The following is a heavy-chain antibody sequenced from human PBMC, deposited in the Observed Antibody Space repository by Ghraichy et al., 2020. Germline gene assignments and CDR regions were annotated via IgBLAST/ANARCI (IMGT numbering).Heavy chain of an antibody. D-gene: IGHD4-23*01. Sequence: GESLNISCAASGFTFSSYAMHWVRQAPGKGLVWVSRINSDGSSTTYADSVKGRFTISRDNAKNTLYLQMNSLRAEDTAVYYCARGTGGNSVGYWGQGTLVTVSS. V-gene: IGHV3-74*03. CDR2: INSDGSST. CDR3: ARGTGGNSVGY. J-gene: IGHJ4*02. CDR1: GFTFSSYA.